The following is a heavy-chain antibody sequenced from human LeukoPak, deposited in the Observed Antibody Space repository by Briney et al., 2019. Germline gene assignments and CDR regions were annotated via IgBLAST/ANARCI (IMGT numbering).Heavy chain of an antibody. D-gene: IGHD3-10*01. J-gene: IGHJ2*01. CDR3: ATLLWYGGLRDL. CDR2: ISSSSSYI. V-gene: IGHV3-21*01. Sequence: GGSLRLSCAASGFTFSSYSMNWVRQAPGKGLEWVSSISSSSSYIYYADSVKGRFTISRDNAKNSLYLQMNSLRAEDTAVYYCATLLWYGGLRDLCGRGTLVTVSS. CDR1: GFTFSSYS.